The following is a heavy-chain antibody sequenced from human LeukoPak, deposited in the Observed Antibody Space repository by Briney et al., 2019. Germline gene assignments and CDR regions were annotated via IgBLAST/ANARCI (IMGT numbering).Heavy chain of an antibody. CDR1: GFTFSSYG. J-gene: IGHJ6*02. D-gene: IGHD2-2*01. V-gene: IGHV3-30*18. CDR3: AKDAEDIVVVPAAMDYYYYGMDV. Sequence: GGSLRLSCAASGFTFSSYGMHWVRQAPGKGLEWVAVISYEGSNKYYADSVKGRFTISRDNSKNTLYLQMNSLRAEDTAVYYCAKDAEDIVVVPAAMDYYYYGMDVWGQGTTVTVSS. CDR2: ISYEGSNK.